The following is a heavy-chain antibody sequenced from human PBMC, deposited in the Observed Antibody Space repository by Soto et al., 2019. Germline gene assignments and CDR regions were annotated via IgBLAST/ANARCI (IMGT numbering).Heavy chain of an antibody. CDR3: AIHSAFYDILTGFTFPPVAAFDY. Sequence: GGSLRLSCAASGFTFSSYAMSWVRQAPGKGLEWVSAISGSGGSTYYADSVKGRFTISRDNSKNTLYLQMNRLRAEDTAVYYCAIHSAFYDILTGFTFPPVAAFDYWGQGTLVTVSS. J-gene: IGHJ4*02. V-gene: IGHV3-23*01. D-gene: IGHD3-9*01. CDR1: GFTFSSYA. CDR2: ISGSGGST.